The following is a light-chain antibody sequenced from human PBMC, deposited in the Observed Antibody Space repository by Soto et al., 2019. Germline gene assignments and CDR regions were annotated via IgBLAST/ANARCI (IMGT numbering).Light chain of an antibody. CDR3: QYLNSFPLS. CDR2: LAS. Sequence: AIQMTQSPSSLSASLGDRITITCRASQDIGSHLGWYQQKPGMAPKLLIYLASTLQSGVPSRFSGSGSGTDFSLTISSLQPEDVATYYCQYLNSFPLSFGGGTKVDIK. V-gene: IGKV1-6*01. CDR1: QDIGSH. J-gene: IGKJ4*01.